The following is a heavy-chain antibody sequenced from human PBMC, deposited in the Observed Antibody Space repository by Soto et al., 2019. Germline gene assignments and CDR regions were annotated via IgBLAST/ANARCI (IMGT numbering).Heavy chain of an antibody. J-gene: IGHJ6*02. CDR2: IIPIFGTA. CDR1: GGTFSSYA. V-gene: IGHV1-69*13. Sequence: SVKVSCKASGGTFSSYAISWVRQAPGQGLEWMGGIIPIFGTANYAQKFQGRVTITADESTSTAYMELSSLRSEDTAVYYCARSGDPVDYFYYYGMDVWGQGTTVTVSS. D-gene: IGHD4-17*01. CDR3: ARSGDPVDYFYYYGMDV.